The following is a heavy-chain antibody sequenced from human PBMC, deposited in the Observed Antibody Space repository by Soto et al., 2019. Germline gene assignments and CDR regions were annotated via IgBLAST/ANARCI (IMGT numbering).Heavy chain of an antibody. CDR1: GFTFNIYA. CDR2: ISGSGGSM. D-gene: IGHD1-26*01. V-gene: IGHV3-23*01. J-gene: IGHJ6*02. CDR3: AKDWGRGGATADYYYALDV. Sequence: GGSLRLSCAASGFTFNIYAMSWVRQAPGKGLEWVSIISGSGGSMYYADSVKGRFTISRDNSKNTVYLQMNTLRAEDTAVYYCAKDWGRGGATADYYYALDVWGQGTTVTISS.